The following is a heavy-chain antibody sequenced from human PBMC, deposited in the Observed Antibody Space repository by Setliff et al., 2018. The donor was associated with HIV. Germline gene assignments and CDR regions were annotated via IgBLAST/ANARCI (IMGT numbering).Heavy chain of an antibody. CDR3: ARARLQGIVTAVGPRDNCLDP. D-gene: IGHD1-26*01. CDR2: ISAYTGHT. CDR1: GYSFINYG. V-gene: IGHV1-18*01. J-gene: IGHJ5*02. Sequence: ASVKVSCKASGYSFINYGISWVRQAPGQGPEWMGWISAYTGHTDYAPRLLGRVTMTTDTSTSTAYMELRSLTSDDTAVYYCARARLQGIVTAVGPRDNCLDPWGQGARVTVSS.